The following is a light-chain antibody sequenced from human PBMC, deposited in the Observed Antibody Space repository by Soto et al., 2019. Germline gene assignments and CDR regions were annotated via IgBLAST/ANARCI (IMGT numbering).Light chain of an antibody. J-gene: IGKJ4*01. V-gene: IGKV3-11*01. CDR2: DAS. CDR3: QHRNNWPLT. CDR1: ENINTY. Sequence: IVLTQSPATLSVSPGETATLSCRASENINTYLAWYQQKPGQAPKLLIYDASNRATGIPARFSASGSGTDFTLTISSLEPEDCAVYYCQHRNNWPLTFGGGTKVEIK.